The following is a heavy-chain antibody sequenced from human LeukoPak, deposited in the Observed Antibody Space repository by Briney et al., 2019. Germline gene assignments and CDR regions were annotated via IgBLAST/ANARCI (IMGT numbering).Heavy chain of an antibody. Sequence: VASVKVSCKASGYTFTNYGFSWVRQAPGQGGEWMGWISTYSGNTNYAQQLQGRVTMTSDTSTSTVYIELRSLRSDDTAVYYCARGYCRSTSCHEPPLYGMDVWGQGTTVTVS. CDR3: ARGYCRSTSCHEPPLYGMDV. D-gene: IGHD2-2*01. J-gene: IGHJ6*02. V-gene: IGHV1-18*04. CDR2: ISTYSGNT. CDR1: GYTFTNYG.